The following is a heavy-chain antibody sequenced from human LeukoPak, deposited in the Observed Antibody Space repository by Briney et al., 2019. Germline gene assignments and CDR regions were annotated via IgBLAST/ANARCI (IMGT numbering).Heavy chain of an antibody. Sequence: ALVKVSCKASGYTFTSYGISWVRQAPGQGLEWMGWISAYNGNTNYAQKLQGRVTMTTDTSTSTAYMELRSLRSDDTAVYYCAGSLGYCTSNVCYLKYWGQGTLVTVSS. CDR2: ISAYNGNT. CDR3: AGSLGYCTSNVCYLKY. D-gene: IGHD2-8*01. V-gene: IGHV1-18*01. CDR1: GYTFTSYG. J-gene: IGHJ4*02.